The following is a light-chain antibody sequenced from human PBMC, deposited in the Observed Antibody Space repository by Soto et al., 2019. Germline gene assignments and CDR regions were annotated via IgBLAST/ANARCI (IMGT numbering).Light chain of an antibody. CDR2: GAS. CDR1: QSVSSSF. J-gene: IGKJ1*01. Sequence: EIVLTQSPGTLSLSPGERATLSCRASQSVSSSFLAWYQQKPGQAPRLLIYGASSRATGIPDRFSGRGSGTDFTLTISRLEPEDFAVYYCQQYGSSPRTFGLGTKVEIK. V-gene: IGKV3-20*01. CDR3: QQYGSSPRT.